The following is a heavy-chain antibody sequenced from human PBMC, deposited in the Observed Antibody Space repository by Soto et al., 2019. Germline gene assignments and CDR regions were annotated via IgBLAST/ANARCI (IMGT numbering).Heavy chain of an antibody. J-gene: IGHJ4*02. CDR1: GYSSAGYW. CDR2: IDPSDSQT. CDR3: ARQIYDSDSGPNFQYYFDS. D-gene: IGHD3-22*01. V-gene: IGHV5-10-1*01. Sequence: GESLKISCKGSGYSSAGYWITWVRQMPGKGLEWMGRIDPSDSQTYYSPSFRGHVTISAAKSITTVFLQWSSLRASDTAMYYCARQIYDSDSGPNFQYYFDSWGQETLVTVSS.